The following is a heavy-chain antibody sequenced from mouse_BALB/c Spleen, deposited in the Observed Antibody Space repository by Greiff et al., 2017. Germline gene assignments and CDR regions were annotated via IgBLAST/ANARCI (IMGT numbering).Heavy chain of an antibody. Sequence: QVQLQQSGAELARPGASVKLSCKASGYTFTSYWMQWVKQRPGQGLEWIGAIYPGDGDTRYTQKFKGKATLTADKSSSTAYMQLSSLASEDSAVYYCASFDYDDAWFAYWGQGTLVTVAA. CDR2: IYPGDGDT. CDR3: ASFDYDDAWFAY. V-gene: IGHV1-87*01. J-gene: IGHJ3*01. D-gene: IGHD2-4*01. CDR1: GYTFTSYW.